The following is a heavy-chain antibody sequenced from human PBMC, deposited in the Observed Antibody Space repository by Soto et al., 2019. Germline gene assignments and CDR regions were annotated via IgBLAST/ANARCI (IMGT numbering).Heavy chain of an antibody. D-gene: IGHD3-16*02. CDR1: GYSFTSYW. Sequence: GESLKISCKGSGYSFTSYWIGWVRQMPGKGLEWMGIIYPGGSDTRYSPSFQGQVTISADKSISTAYLQWSSLKASDTAMYYCARRGRYDYVWGSYRYTERVAFDIWGQGTMVTVSS. CDR2: IYPGGSDT. J-gene: IGHJ3*02. V-gene: IGHV5-51*01. CDR3: ARRGRYDYVWGSYRYTERVAFDI.